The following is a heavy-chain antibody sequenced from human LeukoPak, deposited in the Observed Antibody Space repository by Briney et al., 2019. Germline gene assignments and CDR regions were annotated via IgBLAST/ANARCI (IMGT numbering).Heavy chain of an antibody. CDR2: INHSGST. Sequence: PSETLSLTXAVYGGSFSGYYWSWLRQPPGKGLEWIGEINHSGSTNYNPSLKSRVTISVDTSKNQFSLKLSSVTAADTAVYYCARDSENDFFFDGFNYWGQGTLVTVSS. D-gene: IGHD3-3*01. CDR1: GGSFSGYY. CDR3: ARDSENDFFFDGFNY. V-gene: IGHV4-34*01. J-gene: IGHJ4*02.